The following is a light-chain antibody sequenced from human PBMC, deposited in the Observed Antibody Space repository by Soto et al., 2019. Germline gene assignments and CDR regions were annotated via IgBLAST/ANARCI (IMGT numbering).Light chain of an antibody. J-gene: IGKJ1*01. CDR3: MQALDSRT. CDR1: QSLLYSNGHNY. CDR2: LGS. V-gene: IGKV2-28*01. Sequence: DIVMTQSPLSLPVTPGEPASISCRSSQSLLYSNGHNYLDWYLQKPGQTPQLLIYLGSNRASGVHDRISGSGSGTDFTLKKSRVEAEDVGIYYCMQALDSRTFGQGTKVEIK.